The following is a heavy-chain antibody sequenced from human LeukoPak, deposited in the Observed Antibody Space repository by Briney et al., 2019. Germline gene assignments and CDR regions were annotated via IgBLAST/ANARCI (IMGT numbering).Heavy chain of an antibody. Sequence: GGSLRLSCAASGFTFSNAWMNWVRQAPGKGLEWVGRIKSKTDGGTTDYAAPVKGRFTISRDDSKNTLYLQMNSLETEDTAVYYCTTDHAYYYDSSGYYFTDYWGQGTLVTVSS. J-gene: IGHJ4*02. CDR1: GFTFSNAW. CDR3: TTDHAYYYDSSGYYFTDY. CDR2: IKSKTDGGTT. V-gene: IGHV3-15*07. D-gene: IGHD3-22*01.